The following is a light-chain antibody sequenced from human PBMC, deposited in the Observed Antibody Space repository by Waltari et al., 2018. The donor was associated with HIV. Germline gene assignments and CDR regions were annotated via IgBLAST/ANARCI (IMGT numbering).Light chain of an antibody. CDR2: EVT. V-gene: IGLV2-23*02. CDR1: SSDVGAYNL. Sequence: QSALTQPASVSGSPGQSITISCTGTSSDVGAYNLVSWYQQQPGKAPKLMIFEVTKRPSGVSDRFSGSRSGNTASLTISGLQAEDEGDYYCCSYTGTGVVFGGGTKLSVV. CDR3: CSYTGTGVV. J-gene: IGLJ2*01.